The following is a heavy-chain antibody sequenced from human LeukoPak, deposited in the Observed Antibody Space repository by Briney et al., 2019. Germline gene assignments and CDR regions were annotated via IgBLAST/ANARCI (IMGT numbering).Heavy chain of an antibody. J-gene: IGHJ4*02. CDR1: GVSTSSSPYY. V-gene: IGHV4-39*01. CDR2: IYDSGNT. D-gene: IGHD2-15*01. CDR3: ARRLRYCGGGTCYYYYFDY. Sequence: SETLSLTCTVSGVSTSSSPYYWGWIRQPPGKGLEWIGTIYDSGNTNYNPSLRSRLTISVDTSRNQFSLKLSSVTAAETAVYYCARRLRYCGGGTCYYYYFDYWGQGTLVAVSS.